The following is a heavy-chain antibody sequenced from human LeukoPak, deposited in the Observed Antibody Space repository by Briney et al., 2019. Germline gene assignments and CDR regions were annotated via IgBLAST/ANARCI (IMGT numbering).Heavy chain of an antibody. CDR2: ISGSGGST. CDR3: GRVYYDSSGYYYHFDY. D-gene: IGHD3-22*01. V-gene: IGHV3-23*01. Sequence: GGSLRLSCAASGFTFSSYAMSWVRQAPGKGLEWVSAISGSGGSTYYADSVKGRFTISRDNSKNTLYLQMNSLRAEATAVYYCGRVYYDSSGYYYHFDYWGQGTLVTVSS. CDR1: GFTFSSYA. J-gene: IGHJ4*02.